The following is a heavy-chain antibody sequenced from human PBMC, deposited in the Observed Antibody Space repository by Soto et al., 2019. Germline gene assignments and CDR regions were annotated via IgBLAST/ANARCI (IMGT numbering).Heavy chain of an antibody. Sequence: PSETLSLTCAVYGGSFSGYYWSWIRQPPGKGLEWIGEINHSGSTNYNPSLKSRVTISVDTSKNQFSLKLSSVTAADTAVYYCARILGITMVRGVITYNWFDPWGQGTLVPVSS. J-gene: IGHJ5*02. CDR1: GGSFSGYY. CDR2: INHSGST. D-gene: IGHD3-10*01. V-gene: IGHV4-34*01. CDR3: ARILGITMVRGVITYNWFDP.